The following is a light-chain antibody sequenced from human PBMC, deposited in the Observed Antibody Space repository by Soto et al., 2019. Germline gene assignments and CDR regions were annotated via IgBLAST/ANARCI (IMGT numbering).Light chain of an antibody. CDR3: QQCRNSPLT. Sequence: EIVMTQSPATLSVSPGEGATLPCKAGQNVYNNLAWYQQRPGQPPRLLIYDAATRATGISASFSGSGYGTEFTLTISSLQSEDFAVYFCQQCRNSPLTFGGGTKVEIK. J-gene: IGKJ4*01. CDR2: DAA. V-gene: IGKV3-15*01. CDR1: QNVYNN.